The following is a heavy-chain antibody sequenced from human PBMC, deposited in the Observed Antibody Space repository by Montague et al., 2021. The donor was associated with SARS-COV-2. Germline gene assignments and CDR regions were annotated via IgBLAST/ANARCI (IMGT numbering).Heavy chain of an antibody. CDR3: ARGRVGITMILVVIGYSYYFDY. CDR1: GLCCSGSH. CDR2: ITPTACT. V-gene: IGHV4-34*01. J-gene: IGHJ4*02. Sequence: SETLSLTCAGSGLCCSGSHWRMIRPPLWNAVALIGHITPTACTNYNPSLKSRVTISVDTSKNQFSLKLRSMTAADTAVYYCARGRVGITMILVVIGYSYYFDYWGQGTLVTVSS. D-gene: IGHD3-22*01.